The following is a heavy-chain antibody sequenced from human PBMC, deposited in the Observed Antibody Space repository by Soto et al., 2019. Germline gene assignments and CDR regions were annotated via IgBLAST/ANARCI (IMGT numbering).Heavy chain of an antibody. Sequence: SETLSLTCTVSGGSISSSSYYWGWIRQPPGKGLEWIGSIYYSGSTYYNKSLKSRVTISVDTSKNQFSMKLSSVTAADTAVYYCARSPPGTAMVIVAYWGQGTLVTVSS. V-gene: IGHV4-39*01. J-gene: IGHJ4*02. CDR2: IYYSGST. D-gene: IGHD5-18*01. CDR3: ARSPPGTAMVIVAY. CDR1: GGSISSSSYY.